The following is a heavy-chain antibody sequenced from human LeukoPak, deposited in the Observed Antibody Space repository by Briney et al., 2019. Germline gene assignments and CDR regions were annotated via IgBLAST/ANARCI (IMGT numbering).Heavy chain of an antibody. Sequence: ASVKVSCKASGYTFTSYDINWVRQATGQGLEWMGWMNPNSGNTGYAQKFQGRVTMTRNTSISTAYMELSSLRSEDTAVYYCARSYCSGGSCYPRYYYFMDVWGKGTTVTVSS. V-gene: IGHV1-8*01. CDR2: MNPNSGNT. J-gene: IGHJ6*03. CDR3: ARSYCSGGSCYPRYYYFMDV. D-gene: IGHD2-15*01. CDR1: GYTFTSYD.